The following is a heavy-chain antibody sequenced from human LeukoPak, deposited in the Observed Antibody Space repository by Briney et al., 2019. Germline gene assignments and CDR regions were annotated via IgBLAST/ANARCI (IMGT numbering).Heavy chain of an antibody. J-gene: IGHJ4*02. V-gene: IGHV3-21*01. CDR3: ASVYSSGWYPPDY. CDR2: ISSSSSYI. Sequence: GGSLRLSCAASGWTFSSYSMNWVRQAPGKGLEWVSSISSSSSYIYYADSVKGRFTISRDNAKNSLYLQMNSLRAEDTAVYYCASVYSSGWYPPDYWGQGTLVTVSS. D-gene: IGHD6-19*01. CDR1: GWTFSSYS.